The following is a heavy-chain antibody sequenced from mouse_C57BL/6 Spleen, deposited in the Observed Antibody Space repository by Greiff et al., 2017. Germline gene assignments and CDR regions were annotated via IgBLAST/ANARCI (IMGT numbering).Heavy chain of an antibody. CDR2: IDPSDSYT. V-gene: IGHV1-69*01. CDR3: ARGNWDGRDY. J-gene: IGHJ2*01. Sequence: QVQLQQPGAELVMPGASVKLSCKASGYTFTSYWMHWVKQRPGQGLAWIGEIDPSDSYTNYNQKFKGKSTLTVNKSSSPAYMQLSSLTSEDSAVYYCARGNWDGRDYWGQGTTRTVSS. CDR1: GYTFTSYW. D-gene: IGHD4-1*01.